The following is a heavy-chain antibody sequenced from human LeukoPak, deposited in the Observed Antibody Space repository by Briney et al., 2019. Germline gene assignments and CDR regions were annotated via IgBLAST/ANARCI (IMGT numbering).Heavy chain of an antibody. V-gene: IGHV4-34*01. Sequence: PSETLSLTCVVYGGSFSGYYWSWIRQPPGKGLEWIGEINHSGSTNYNSSLKSRVTISVDTSKNQFSLKLSSVTAADTAVYYCARGSMAPDYWGQGTLVTVSS. CDR1: GGSFSGYY. CDR3: ARGSMAPDY. D-gene: IGHD2/OR15-2a*01. CDR2: INHSGST. J-gene: IGHJ4*02.